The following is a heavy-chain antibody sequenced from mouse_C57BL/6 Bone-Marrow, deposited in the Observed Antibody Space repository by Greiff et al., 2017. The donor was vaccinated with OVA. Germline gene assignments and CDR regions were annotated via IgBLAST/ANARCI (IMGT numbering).Heavy chain of an antibody. J-gene: IGHJ3*01. D-gene: IGHD2-5*01. V-gene: IGHV1-82*01. CDR3: ARSGYSNYNPLAY. CDR2: IYPGDGDT. Sequence: QVQLKESGPELVKPGASVKISCKASGYAFSSSWMNWVKQRPGKGLEWIGRIYPGDGDTNYNGKFKGKATLTADKSSSTAYMQLSSLTSEDSAVYFCARSGYSNYNPLAYWGQGTLVTVSA. CDR1: GYAFSSSW.